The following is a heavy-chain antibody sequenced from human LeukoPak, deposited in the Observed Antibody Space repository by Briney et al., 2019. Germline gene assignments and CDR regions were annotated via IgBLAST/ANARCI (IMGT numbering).Heavy chain of an antibody. CDR2: IYYSGST. Sequence: SETLSLTCTVSGGSISSYYWSWIRQPPGKGLEWIGYIYYSGSTNYNPSLKSRVTISVDTSKNQFSLKLSSVTAADTAVYYCARVVVPAAMGGMDVWGQGTTVTVSS. V-gene: IGHV4-59*01. CDR1: GGSISSYY. CDR3: ARVVVPAAMGGMDV. J-gene: IGHJ6*02. D-gene: IGHD2-2*01.